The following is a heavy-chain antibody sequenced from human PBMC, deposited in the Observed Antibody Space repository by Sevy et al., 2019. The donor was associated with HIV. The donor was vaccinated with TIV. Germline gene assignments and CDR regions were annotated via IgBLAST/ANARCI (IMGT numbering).Heavy chain of an antibody. CDR2: IKSKTDDGTT. Sequence: GGSLRLSCAASGFTFSNAWMNWVRQAPGKGLEWVGRIKSKTDDGTTDYAAPVKGRFTISRDDSKNTLYLQMNSLKTEDTAVYYCTTGFVRGSSSSWYSIDYWGQGTLVTVSS. D-gene: IGHD6-13*01. J-gene: IGHJ4*02. V-gene: IGHV3-15*07. CDR3: TTGFVRGSSSSWYSIDY. CDR1: GFTFSNAW.